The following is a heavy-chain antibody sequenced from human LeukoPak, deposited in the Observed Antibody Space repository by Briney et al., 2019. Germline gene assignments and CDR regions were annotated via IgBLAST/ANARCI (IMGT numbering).Heavy chain of an antibody. J-gene: IGHJ4*02. D-gene: IGHD6-19*01. V-gene: IGHV1-69*06. CDR2: IIPIFGTA. CDR3: AGMGGWYDYYFDY. Sequence: ASVKVSCKASGGTFSSYAISWVRQAPGQGLEWMGGIIPIFGTANYAQKFQGRVTITADKSTSTAYMELSGLRSEDTAVYYCAGMGGWYDYYFDYWGQGTLVTVSP. CDR1: GGTFSSYA.